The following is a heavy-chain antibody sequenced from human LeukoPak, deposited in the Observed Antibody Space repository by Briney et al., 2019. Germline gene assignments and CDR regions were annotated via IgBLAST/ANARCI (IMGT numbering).Heavy chain of an antibody. CDR3: AKTYASTSIDS. J-gene: IGHJ4*02. CDR2: AHSSAAT. D-gene: IGHD2-2*01. V-gene: IGHV4-59*01. Sequence: PSETLSLTCTVSGGSLSSYYWSWIRQPPGEGLEWIGYAHSSAATNYNPSLKSRVTMSLDTSKNQFSLKLTSVTTADTAIYYCAKTYASTSIDSWGQGTLVTVSS. CDR1: GGSLSSYY.